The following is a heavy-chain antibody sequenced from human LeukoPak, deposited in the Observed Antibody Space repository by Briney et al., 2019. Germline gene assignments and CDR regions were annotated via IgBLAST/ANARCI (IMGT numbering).Heavy chain of an antibody. D-gene: IGHD3-10*01. V-gene: IGHV1-18*01. CDR1: GYTFTSYG. J-gene: IGHJ6*03. CDR3: ARAEYYYGSGSYSLPNYYYYYYMDV. Sequence: GASVKVSCKATGYTFTSYGISWVRQAPGQGLEWMGWISACNGNTNCAQKLQGRVTMTTDTSTSTAYMELRSLRSDDTAVYYCARAEYYYGSGSYSLPNYYYYYYMDVWGKGTTVTVSS. CDR2: ISACNGNT.